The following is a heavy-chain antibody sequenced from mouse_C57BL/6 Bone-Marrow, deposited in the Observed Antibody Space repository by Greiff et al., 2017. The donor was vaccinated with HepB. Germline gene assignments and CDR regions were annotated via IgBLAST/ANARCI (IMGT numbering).Heavy chain of an antibody. Sequence: VQLQQSGAELARPGASVKLSCKASGYTFTSYGISWVKQRTGQGLEWIGERSPRSGNTYYNEKFTGKATLTADKSSSTAYMELRSLTAEDSAVYFCARGRAFYDGRGYAMDYWGQGTSVTVSS. D-gene: IGHD2-3*01. CDR1: GYTFTSYG. CDR2: RSPRSGNT. V-gene: IGHV1-81*01. CDR3: ARGRAFYDGRGYAMDY. J-gene: IGHJ4*01.